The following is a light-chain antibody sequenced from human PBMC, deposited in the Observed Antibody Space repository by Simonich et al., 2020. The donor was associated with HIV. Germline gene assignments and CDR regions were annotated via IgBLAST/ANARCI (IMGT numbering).Light chain of an antibody. V-gene: IGKV4-1*01. CDR3: QQYYSNPLA. J-gene: IGKJ1*01. CDR1: QSVLFSSNHKHY. Sequence: DIVMTQSPDSLAVSLGERATINCKSSQSVLFSSNHKHYLAWYQQKPGQPPQLPLYWASTRESGVPDRVSGSGSGTEFTLTISSLQAEDVAVYYCQQYYSNPLAFGQGTKVEIK. CDR2: WAS.